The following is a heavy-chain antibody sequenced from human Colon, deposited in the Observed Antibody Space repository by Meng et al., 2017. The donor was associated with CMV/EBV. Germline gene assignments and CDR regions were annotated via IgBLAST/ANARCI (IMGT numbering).Heavy chain of an antibody. CDR3: AIGKTMYGVTYYFDS. CDR2: VYYTGST. V-gene: IGHV4-61*01. J-gene: IGHJ4*02. Sequence: SETLSLTCNVSGGSVKSGSDYWSWIRQPPGKGLEWVGHVYYTGSTNYNPSLRGRVTMSMDTSKNQFSLMLNSVTAADTAVYYCAIGKTMYGVTYYFDSWGLGTLVTVSS. CDR1: GGSVKSGSDY. D-gene: IGHD2-21*02.